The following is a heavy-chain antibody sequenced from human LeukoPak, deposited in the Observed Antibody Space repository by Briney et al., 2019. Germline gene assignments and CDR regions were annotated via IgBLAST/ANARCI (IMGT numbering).Heavy chain of an antibody. V-gene: IGHV4-30-2*01. CDR3: ARGVEMATILFDY. D-gene: IGHD5-24*01. CDR1: GGSISSGGYS. Sequence: SETLSLTCAVSGGSISSGGYSWSWLRQPPGKGLEWIGYIYHSGSTYYNPSLKSRVTISVDRSKNQFSLKLSSVTAADTAVYYCARGVEMATILFDYWGQGTLVTVSS. J-gene: IGHJ4*02. CDR2: IYHSGST.